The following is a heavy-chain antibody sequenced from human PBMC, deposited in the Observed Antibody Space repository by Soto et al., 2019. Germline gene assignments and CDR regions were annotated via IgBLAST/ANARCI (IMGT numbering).Heavy chain of an antibody. D-gene: IGHD5-12*01. J-gene: IGHJ4*02. CDR3: ARDRVVGYDSGPYYFDY. CDR1: GGSISSGGYY. V-gene: IGHV4-31*11. CDR2: IYYSGST. Sequence: SETMSLTCAVSGGSISSGGYYRRWLREQTGKGLEWIGYIYYSGSTYYNPSLKSRVTISVDTSKNQFSLKLSSVTAADTAVYYCARDRVVGYDSGPYYFDYWGQGTLVTVSS.